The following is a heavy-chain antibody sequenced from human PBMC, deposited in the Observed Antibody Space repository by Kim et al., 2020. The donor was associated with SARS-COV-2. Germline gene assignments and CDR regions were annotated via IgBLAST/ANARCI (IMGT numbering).Heavy chain of an antibody. J-gene: IGHJ5*02. CDR2: GT. D-gene: IGHD2-21*01. V-gene: IGHV1-2*02. CDR3: ARIVESVALT. Sequence: GTNYAQKFQGRVTMTRDTSISTAYMELSRLRSDDAAVYYCARIVESVALTWGQGTLVTVSS.